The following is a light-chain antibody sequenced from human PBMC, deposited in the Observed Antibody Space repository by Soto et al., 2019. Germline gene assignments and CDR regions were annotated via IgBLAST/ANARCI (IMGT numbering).Light chain of an antibody. Sequence: DVVMTQSPLSLPVTLGQPASISCRSSQSLEYSDGNAYLSWFQQRPGQSPRRLIYKASNRDSGVPDRFSGSGSGTDFTLQINRVEAEDVGIYYCMQGTHWPPTFGRGTRVEI. CDR2: KAS. CDR3: MQGTHWPPT. V-gene: IGKV2-30*01. CDR1: QSLEYSDGNAY. J-gene: IGKJ1*01.